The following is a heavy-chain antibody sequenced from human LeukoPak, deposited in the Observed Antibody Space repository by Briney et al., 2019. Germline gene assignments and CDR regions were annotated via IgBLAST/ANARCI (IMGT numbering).Heavy chain of an antibody. CDR3: ARAYVRWFGELSYYFDY. V-gene: IGHV4-4*07. Sequence: SETLSLTCTVSGGSISSYYWSWIRQPAGKGLEWIGRIHTSGSTNYNPSLKSRVTMSVDTSKNQFSLKLSSVTAADTAVYYCARAYVRWFGELSYYFDYWGQGTLVTVSS. CDR1: GGSISSYY. J-gene: IGHJ4*02. D-gene: IGHD3-10*01. CDR2: IHTSGST.